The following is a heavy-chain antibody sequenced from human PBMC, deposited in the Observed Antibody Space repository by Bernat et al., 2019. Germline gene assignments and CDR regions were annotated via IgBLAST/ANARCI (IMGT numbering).Heavy chain of an antibody. CDR1: GCSITSYY. CDR2: IYYSGTT. D-gene: IGHD6-19*01. CDR3: ARTCSGWCGDYSDY. J-gene: IGHJ4*02. Sequence: QVQLQESGPGLVKPSETLSLTCTVSGCSITSYYWSWIRHPPGKGLEWIGFIYYSGTTNYNPSLKSRLTITIDTSKNQFSLKPHSVTAVDTAMYYCARTCSGWCGDYSDYWGQGTLVTVSS. V-gene: IGHV4-59*08.